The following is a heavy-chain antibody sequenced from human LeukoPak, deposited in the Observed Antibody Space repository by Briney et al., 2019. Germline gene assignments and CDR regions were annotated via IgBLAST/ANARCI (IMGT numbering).Heavy chain of an antibody. CDR1: GFTFSDAW. CDR3: ARGYRWGFDY. CDR2: IRYDGRIK. V-gene: IGHV3-30*02. Sequence: GGSLRLSCAASGFTFSDAWMSWVRQAPGKGLEWVAFIRYDGRIKYYADSVKGRFTISRDDSGNSVYLQINSLRPEDTAVYYCARGYRWGFDYWGQGTLVTVSS. D-gene: IGHD3-16*02. J-gene: IGHJ4*02.